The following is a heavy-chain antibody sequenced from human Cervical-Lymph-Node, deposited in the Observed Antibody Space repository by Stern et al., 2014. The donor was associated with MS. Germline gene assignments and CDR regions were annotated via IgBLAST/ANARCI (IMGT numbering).Heavy chain of an antibody. Sequence: QVQLVESGAEVKKPGASVKVSCKAFGYTFTSHYMHWVRQAPGQGLEWVGIINPSGDSANYAQKLQGRVTMTRDTSTSTVYIELSSLRSEDTAVYYCASGTGSKRPTGNYWGQGTLVTVSS. D-gene: IGHD3/OR15-3a*01. CDR3: ASGTGSKRPTGNY. J-gene: IGHJ4*02. CDR1: GYTFTSHY. V-gene: IGHV1-46*04. CDR2: INPSGDSA.